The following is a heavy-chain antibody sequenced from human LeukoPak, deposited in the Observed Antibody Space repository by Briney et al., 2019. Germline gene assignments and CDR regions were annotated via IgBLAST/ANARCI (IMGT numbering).Heavy chain of an antibody. CDR3: AREAHYYDSSGYYYEAFDY. D-gene: IGHD3-22*01. V-gene: IGHV3-66*01. CDR1: GFTVSSNY. J-gene: IGHJ4*02. Sequence: PGGSLRLSCAASGFTVSSNYMSWVRQAPGKGLEWVSVIYSGGSTYYADSVKGRFTISRDNSKNTLYLQMNSLRAEDTAVYYCAREAHYYDSSGYYYEAFDYWGQGTQVTVSS. CDR2: IYSGGST.